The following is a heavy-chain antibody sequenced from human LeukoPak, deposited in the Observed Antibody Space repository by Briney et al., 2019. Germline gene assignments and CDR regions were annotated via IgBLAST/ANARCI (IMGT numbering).Heavy chain of an antibody. D-gene: IGHD3-10*01. CDR1: GYNFSNYW. Sequence: GESLKISCQASGYNFSNYWIAWVRQMPGKGLEWMGIIYPGDSDTRYSPSFQGQVTISADKSISTAYLQWSSLKASDTAVYYCARGIMVRGEVGVDYWGQGTLVTVSS. CDR2: IYPGDSDT. V-gene: IGHV5-51*01. CDR3: ARGIMVRGEVGVDY. J-gene: IGHJ4*02.